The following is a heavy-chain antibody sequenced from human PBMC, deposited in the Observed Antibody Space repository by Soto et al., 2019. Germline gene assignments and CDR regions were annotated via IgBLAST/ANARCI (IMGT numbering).Heavy chain of an antibody. D-gene: IGHD6-19*01. CDR3: PRDKCMAVAGNWFDP. J-gene: IGHJ5*02. CDR2: IYYSWST. Sequence: PSQTLSLTCTVSGGTISSGYWRLIRQPPGKGLEWIGYIYYSWSTNYNPCLKSQVTISVDTSKTQFSLQLNAVTPEDTAVYYCPRDKCMAVAGNWFDPWRQGTLVTVSS. V-gene: IGHV4-59*01. CDR1: GGTISSGY.